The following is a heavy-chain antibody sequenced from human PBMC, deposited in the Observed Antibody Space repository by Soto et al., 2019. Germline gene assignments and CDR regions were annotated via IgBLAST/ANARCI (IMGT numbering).Heavy chain of an antibody. CDR1: GYTFTVYY. CDR2: INPNSGGT. CDR3: ARSIAVAGTRGFEI. V-gene: IGHV1-2*04. Sequence: ASVKVSCKASGYTFTVYYMHWVRQAPGQGLEWMGWINPNSGGTNYAQKFQGWVTMTRDTSISTAYMELSRLRSDDTAVYYCARSIAVAGTRGFEIWGQGTMVTVSS. D-gene: IGHD6-19*01. J-gene: IGHJ3*02.